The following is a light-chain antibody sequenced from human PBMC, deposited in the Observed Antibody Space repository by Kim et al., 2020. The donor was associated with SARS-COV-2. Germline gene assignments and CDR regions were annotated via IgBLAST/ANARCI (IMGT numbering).Light chain of an antibody. V-gene: IGKV1-13*02. Sequence: SVGDRVTITCRASQGISSALAWYQQKPGKAPKLLIYDASSLESGVPSRFSGSGSGTDFTLTISSLQPEDFATYYCQQFNSSPHMYTFGQGTKLEI. CDR1: QGISSA. CDR2: DAS. J-gene: IGKJ2*01. CDR3: QQFNSSPHMYT.